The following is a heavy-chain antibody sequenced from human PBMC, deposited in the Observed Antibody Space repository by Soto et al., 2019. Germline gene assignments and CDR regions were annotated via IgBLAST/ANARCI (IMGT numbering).Heavy chain of an antibody. J-gene: IGHJ6*02. D-gene: IGHD1-20*01. V-gene: IGHV4-34*01. CDR1: GGSISGYY. CDR2: MNHSGST. CDR3: ARGPTTPPQGTSRITGTNRAGDDDYGMDV. Sequence: SESLSLTCTVSGGSISGYYWSWIRQTPGKGLEWIGEMNHSGSTNYNPSLKSRVTISVDTSKNKLSLKLSSVTAADTAVYNFARGPTTPPQGTSRITGTNRAGDDDYGMDVWGQGTGVTVSS.